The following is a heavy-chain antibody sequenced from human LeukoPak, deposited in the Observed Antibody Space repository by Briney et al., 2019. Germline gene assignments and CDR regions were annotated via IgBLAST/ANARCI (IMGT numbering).Heavy chain of an antibody. V-gene: IGHV3-33*01. CDR3: AGSCYPERLDF. D-gene: IGHD3-22*01. J-gene: IGHJ4*02. CDR1: GFIFSSYI. Sequence: PGRSVRLSCAASGFIFSSYIMHWVRQAPGKGLEWVAIIWYDGSNKYYADYVKGRFTISRDNSKRTLYLQMNSLRAEDTAVYYCAGSCYPERLDFWGQGTLVTVSS. CDR2: IWYDGSNK.